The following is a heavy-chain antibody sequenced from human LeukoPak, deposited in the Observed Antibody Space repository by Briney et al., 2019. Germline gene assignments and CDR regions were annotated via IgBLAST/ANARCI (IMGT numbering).Heavy chain of an antibody. CDR3: ARDLHYFDSSGYYLYYFDS. D-gene: IGHD3-22*01. J-gene: IGHJ4*02. Sequence: SQTLSLTCTVSGGSINRYYWSWIRQPPGKGLEWIGYISYSGSTNYNPSLKSRVIISVDTSKNQFSLKLNSVTAADTAVYYCARDLHYFDSSGYYLYYFDSWGQGTLVTVSS. CDR1: GGSINRYY. V-gene: IGHV4-59*01. CDR2: ISYSGST.